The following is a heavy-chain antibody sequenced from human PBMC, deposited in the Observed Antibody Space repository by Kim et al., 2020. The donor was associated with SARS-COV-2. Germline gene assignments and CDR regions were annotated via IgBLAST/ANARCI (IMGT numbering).Heavy chain of an antibody. V-gene: IGHV3-74*01. CDR3: ARASYGDYEVDVDY. D-gene: IGHD4-17*01. CDR1: GFTFSSYW. J-gene: IGHJ4*02. Sequence: GGSLRLSCAASGFTFSSYWMHWVRQAPGKGLVWVSRINSDGSSTSYADSVKGRFTISRDNAKNTLYLQMNSLRAEDTAVYYCARASYGDYEVDVDYWGQGTLVTVSS. CDR2: INSDGSST.